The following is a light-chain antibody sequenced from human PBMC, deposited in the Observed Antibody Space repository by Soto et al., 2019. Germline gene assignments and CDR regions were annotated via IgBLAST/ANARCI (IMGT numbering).Light chain of an antibody. CDR3: QKFDRSLPSWT. J-gene: IGKJ1*01. CDR2: GAS. V-gene: IGKV3-20*01. Sequence: ETGLTQSPGTLSLSPGERATLSCRASQSVSSNYLAWYQHIPGQAPRLLIYGASTRATGIPNRFSGSGSGTDFTLTISRLEPEDFAVYYFQKFDRSLPSWTFGQGTQVE. CDR1: QSVSSNY.